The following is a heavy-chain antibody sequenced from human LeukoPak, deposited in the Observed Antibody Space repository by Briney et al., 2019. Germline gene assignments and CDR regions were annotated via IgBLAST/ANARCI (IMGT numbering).Heavy chain of an antibody. CDR1: GYTFTGYY. D-gene: IGHD3-10*01. CDR3: ARPKCELLWFGESPHDAFDI. V-gene: IGHV1-2*02. J-gene: IGHJ3*02. CDR2: INPNSGGT. Sequence: ASVKVSCKASGYTFTGYYMHWVRQAPGQGLEWMGWINPNSGGTNYAQKFQGRVTMARDTSISTAYMELSRLRSDDTAVYYCARPKCELLWFGESPHDAFDIWGQGTMVTVSS.